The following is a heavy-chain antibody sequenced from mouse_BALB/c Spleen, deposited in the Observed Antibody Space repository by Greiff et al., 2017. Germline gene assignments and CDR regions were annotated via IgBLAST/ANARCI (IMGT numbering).Heavy chain of an antibody. CDR1: GFSLTSYG. J-gene: IGHJ3*01. CDR2: IWSGGST. CDR3: AKYGNYFAWFAY. Sequence: VQRVESGPGLVQPSQSLSITCTVSGFSLTSYGVHWVRQSPGKGLEWLGVIWSGGSTDYNAAFISRLSISKDNSKSQVFFKMNSLQANDTAIYYCAKYGNYFAWFAYWGQGTLVTVSA. D-gene: IGHD2-10*02. V-gene: IGHV2-2*02.